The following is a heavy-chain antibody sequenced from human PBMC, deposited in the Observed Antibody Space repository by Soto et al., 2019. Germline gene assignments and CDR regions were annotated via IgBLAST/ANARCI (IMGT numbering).Heavy chain of an antibody. CDR2: INPMLGVA. Sequence: SVKVSCKASGGSFSSLVISWLRQAPGQGPEWMGGINPMLGVANFAQKFQDRVTITADESTTTAYMELSSLRSEDTAVYYCARGPAQFDPWGQGALVTVSS. CDR1: GGSFSSLV. V-gene: IGHV1-69*10. D-gene: IGHD2-2*01. J-gene: IGHJ5*02. CDR3: ARGPAQFDP.